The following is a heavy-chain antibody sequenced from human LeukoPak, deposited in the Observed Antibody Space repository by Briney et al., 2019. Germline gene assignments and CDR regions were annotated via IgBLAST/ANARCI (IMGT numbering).Heavy chain of an antibody. CDR1: GFTFSNFG. CDR3: GRAEHKSSPFCYDMAV. J-gene: IGHJ6*02. Sequence: PGGSLRLSCAASGFTFSNFGMHWAGQTPGKGLEWVAVIWYDGSNKDYAESVKGRFTISRDNSKNTLFLQRDCLRAEETAVYCCGRAEHKSSPFCYDMAVWGRGTTVTVSS. CDR2: IWYDGSNK. D-gene: IGHD6-6*01. V-gene: IGHV3-33*01.